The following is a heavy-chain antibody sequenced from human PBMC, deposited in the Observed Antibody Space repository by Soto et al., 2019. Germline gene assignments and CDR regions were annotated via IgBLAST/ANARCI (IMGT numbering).Heavy chain of an antibody. Sequence: GESLKISCKSSGYSFSSYWIGWVRQMPGKGLEWMGIIYPGDSDTRYNPSFQGQVTISVDKSTRTAYLEWSSLKASDTAMYYCARQPDYNILTGYLYYFDYWGQGTLVTVSS. CDR3: ARQPDYNILTGYLYYFDY. CDR1: GYSFSSYW. J-gene: IGHJ4*02. V-gene: IGHV5-51*01. D-gene: IGHD3-9*01. CDR2: IYPGDSDT.